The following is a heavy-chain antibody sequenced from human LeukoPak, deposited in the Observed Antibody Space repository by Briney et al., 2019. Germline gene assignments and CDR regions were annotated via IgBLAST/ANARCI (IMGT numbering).Heavy chain of an antibody. D-gene: IGHD3-10*01. J-gene: IGHJ5*02. V-gene: IGHV3-74*01. Sequence: GRSLRLSCAASGLTISSHWMHWVRQVPGKGLVWVSRINSDGSSTNYADSVKGRLTISRDNAKNTLYLRMNSLRAEDTAVYYCARGRGPYGWFDPWGQGTLVTVPS. CDR1: GLTISSHW. CDR2: INSDGSST. CDR3: ARGRGPYGWFDP.